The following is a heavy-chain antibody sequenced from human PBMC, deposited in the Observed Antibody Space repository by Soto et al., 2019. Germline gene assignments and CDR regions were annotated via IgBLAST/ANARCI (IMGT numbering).Heavy chain of an antibody. J-gene: IGHJ5*02. CDR1: GFIFSDYE. Sequence: GGSLRRSCEGSGFIFSDYEMNWVRQVPGKGLEWISYISISGTIIHYADSVKGRFTISRDNAKNSVYLQMNSLRVEDTAIYYCAREGGFDWFYPWGQGTLVTVSS. CDR2: ISISGTII. V-gene: IGHV3-48*03. CDR3: AREGGFDWFYP.